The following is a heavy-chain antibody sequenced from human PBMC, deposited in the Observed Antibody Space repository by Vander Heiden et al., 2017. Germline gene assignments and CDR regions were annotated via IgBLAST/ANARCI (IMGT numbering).Heavy chain of an antibody. Sequence: EVQLVESGGGLVQTGGALRLSCAASGFTFSSYSMNWVRQAPWKGLEWVSYISSSSSTIYYADSVKGRFTISRDNAKSSLYLQMNGLRDEDTAVYYCARVPSTEYYFDYWGQGTLVTVSS. V-gene: IGHV3-48*02. J-gene: IGHJ4*02. CDR1: GFTFSSYS. CDR3: ARVPSTEYYFDY. D-gene: IGHD2-2*01. CDR2: ISSSSSTI.